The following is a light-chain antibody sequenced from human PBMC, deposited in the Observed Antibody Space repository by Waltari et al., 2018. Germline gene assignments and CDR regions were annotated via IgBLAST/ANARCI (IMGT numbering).Light chain of an antibody. J-gene: IGKJ2*01. CDR1: QIISSL. CDR2: KAS. CDR3: QQYKRWAYT. V-gene: IGKV1-5*03. Sequence: DIQMTQSPSTLSASVGDRVTITCRASQIISSLLAWYQQKPGKAPKPLIYKASSLESGVPSRFSGSGSGAEFTLTISSLQPDDFATYYCQQYKRWAYTFGQGTKLEIK.